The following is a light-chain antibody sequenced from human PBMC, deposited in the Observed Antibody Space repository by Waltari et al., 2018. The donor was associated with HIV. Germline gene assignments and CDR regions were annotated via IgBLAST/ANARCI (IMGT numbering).Light chain of an antibody. CDR3: QSYDSSLRNYV. CDR2: DTY. V-gene: IGLV1-40*01. Sequence: QSSLTQPPSMSGAPGPRVTISCTGSSSNIGAGYDAHWYWQLPGAAPKYFMYDTYKRPAGVPDRFSASKSGPSASLVITGLRPEDEADYYCQSYDSSLRNYVFGTGTKVTFI. J-gene: IGLJ1*01. CDR1: SSNIGAGYD.